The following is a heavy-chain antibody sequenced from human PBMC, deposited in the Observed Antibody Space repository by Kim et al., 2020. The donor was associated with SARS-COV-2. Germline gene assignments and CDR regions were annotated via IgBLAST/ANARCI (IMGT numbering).Heavy chain of an antibody. CDR1: GFTFSSYS. D-gene: IGHD4-17*01. CDR2: ISSSSSYI. Sequence: GGSLRLSCGASGFTFSSYSMNWVRQAPGKGLEWVSSISSSSSYIYYADSVKGRFTISRDNAKNSLYLQMNSLRAEDTAVYYCARDSPGDYYYYGMDVWGQGTTVTVSS. J-gene: IGHJ6*02. CDR3: ARDSPGDYYYYGMDV. V-gene: IGHV3-21*01.